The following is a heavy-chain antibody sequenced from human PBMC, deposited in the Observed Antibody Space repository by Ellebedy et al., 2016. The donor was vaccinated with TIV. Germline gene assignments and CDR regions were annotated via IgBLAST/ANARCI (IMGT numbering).Heavy chain of an antibody. J-gene: IGHJ4*02. Sequence: MPSETLSLTCSVSGYSISSGYYWVWIRQPPGKGLEWIGSIYHSGKTHYNPSLKSRVTISVDTSKNQFSLRLSSVAAADTAVYYCARRSRGDGAPGYWGQGTLVTVSS. V-gene: IGHV4-38-2*02. D-gene: IGHD1-26*01. CDR3: ARRSRGDGAPGY. CDR1: GYSISSGYY. CDR2: IYHSGKT.